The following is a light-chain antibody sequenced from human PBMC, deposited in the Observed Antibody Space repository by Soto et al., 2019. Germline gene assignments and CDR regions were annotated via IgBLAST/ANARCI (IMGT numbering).Light chain of an antibody. CDR2: EVS. CDR3: TSFTSGSTQV. V-gene: IGLV2-14*01. J-gene: IGLJ1*01. CDR1: SGDVDAFDY. Sequence: QSALTQPASVSGSPGQSITISCTGTSGDVDAFDYVSWYQQHPGKAPKLMIFEVSDRPSGVSDRFSGSKSGSTASLTISGLQAEDEADYFCTSFTSGSTQVFGTGTKVTVL.